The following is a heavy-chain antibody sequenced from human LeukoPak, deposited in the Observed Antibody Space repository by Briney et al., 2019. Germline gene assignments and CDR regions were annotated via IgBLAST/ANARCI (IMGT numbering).Heavy chain of an antibody. CDR1: GGTFSSYA. D-gene: IGHD3-3*01. V-gene: IGHV1-69*06. J-gene: IGHJ5*02. CDR3: ASLGVASTTPRFDP. Sequence: SVKVSCKASGGTFSSYAISWVRQAPGQGLEWMGGIIPIFGTANYAQKFQGRVTITADKSTSTAYMELSSLRSEDTAVYYCASLGVASTTPRFDPWGQGTLVTVSS. CDR2: IIPIFGTA.